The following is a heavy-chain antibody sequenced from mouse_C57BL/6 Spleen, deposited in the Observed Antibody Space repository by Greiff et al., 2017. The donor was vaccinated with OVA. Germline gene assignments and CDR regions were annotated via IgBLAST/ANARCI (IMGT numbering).Heavy chain of an antibody. CDR2: INPSNGGT. J-gene: IGHJ2*01. D-gene: IGHD4-1*01. V-gene: IGHV1-53*01. CDR1: GYTFTSYW. CDR3: ARSELTSYFDY. Sequence: QVQLKQSGTELVKPGASVKLSCKASGYTFTSYWMHWVKQRPGQGLEWIGNINPSNGGTNYNEKFKIKATLTVDKSSSTAYMQLSSLTSEDSAVYYCARSELTSYFDYWGQGTTLTVSS.